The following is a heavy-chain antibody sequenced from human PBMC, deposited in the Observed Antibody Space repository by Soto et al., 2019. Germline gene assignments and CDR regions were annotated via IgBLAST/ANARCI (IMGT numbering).Heavy chain of an antibody. CDR2: IYYSGST. J-gene: IGHJ3*02. V-gene: IGHV4-31*03. CDR1: GGSISSGGYY. Sequence: QVQLQESGPGLVKPSQTLSLTCTVSGGSISSGGYYWSWIRQHPGKGLEWIGYIYYSGSTYYNPSLKSRVTISVDTSENQFSLKLSSVTAADTAVYYCARDRASYYYDSSGPFDIWGQGTMVTVSS. CDR3: ARDRASYYYDSSGPFDI. D-gene: IGHD3-22*01.